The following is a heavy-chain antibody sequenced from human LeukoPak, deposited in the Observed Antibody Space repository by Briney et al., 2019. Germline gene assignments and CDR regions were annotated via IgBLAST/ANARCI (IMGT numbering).Heavy chain of an antibody. J-gene: IGHJ6*02. Sequence: SETLSLTCTVSGGSISGSNYYWGWIRQPPGKGLEWIGSMYYGGSTYCNPSLKSRVTISVDTSKNQFSLRLSSVTAADTAVYYCGRDRLTPYYYYGMDVWGQGTTVTVSS. D-gene: IGHD2-15*01. CDR2: MYYGGST. CDR3: GRDRLTPYYYYGMDV. V-gene: IGHV4-39*07. CDR1: GGSISGSNYY.